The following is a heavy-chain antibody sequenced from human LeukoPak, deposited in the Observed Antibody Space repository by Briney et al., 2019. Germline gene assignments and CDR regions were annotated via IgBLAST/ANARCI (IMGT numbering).Heavy chain of an antibody. CDR3: ARLGVTSVN. CDR1: GGSFSGYY. J-gene: IGHJ4*02. CDR2: INHSGST. V-gene: IGHV4-34*01. D-gene: IGHD3-10*01. Sequence: SETLSLTCAVYGGSFSGYYWSWIRQPPGKGLEWIGEINHSGSTNYNPSLKSRVTKSVDTSKNQFSLKLSSVTAADTAVYYCARLGVTSVNWGQGTLVTVSS.